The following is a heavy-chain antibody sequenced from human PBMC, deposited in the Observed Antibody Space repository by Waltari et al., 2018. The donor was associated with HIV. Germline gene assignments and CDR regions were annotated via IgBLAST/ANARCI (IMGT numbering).Heavy chain of an antibody. V-gene: IGHV1-58*02. CDR3: AAVFPARDLAYFDY. CDR1: GFSFTGSL. Sequence: QMELLQSGPEVKKPGTSVKVSCKASGFSFTGSLMQWVRQARGQPLEWMGWSVVGSGDTNYAPQFQGRVSITRDMSTTTAYMELNSLTSEDTAVYYCAAVFPARDLAYFDYWGQGTLVTVSS. CDR2: SVVGSGDT. D-gene: IGHD2-15*01. J-gene: IGHJ4*02.